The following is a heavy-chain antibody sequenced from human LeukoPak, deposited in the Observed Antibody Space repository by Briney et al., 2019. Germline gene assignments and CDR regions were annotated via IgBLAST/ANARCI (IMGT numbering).Heavy chain of an antibody. CDR3: ARGAAAGTPHYYYYGMDV. J-gene: IGHJ6*02. Sequence: PSETLSLTCAVYGGSFSGYYWSWIRQPPGKGLEWIGEINHSGSTNYNPSLKSRVTISVDTSKNQFSLKLSSVTAADTAMYYCARGAAAGTPHYYYYGMDVWGQGTTVTVSS. D-gene: IGHD6-13*01. V-gene: IGHV4-34*01. CDR1: GGSFSGYY. CDR2: INHSGST.